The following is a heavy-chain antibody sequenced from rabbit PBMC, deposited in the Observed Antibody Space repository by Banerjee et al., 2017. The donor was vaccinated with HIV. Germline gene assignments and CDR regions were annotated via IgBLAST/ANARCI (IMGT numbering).Heavy chain of an antibody. D-gene: IGHD6-1*01. CDR2: ITTGSDNT. V-gene: IGHV1S45*01. Sequence: QEQLVESGGGLVQPGGSLALTCTASGFSFSSNYWICWVRQAPGKGLEWIGCITTGSDNTYYASWAKGRFTISKTSSTSVTLQMTSLTAADTATYFCARGGDGGYADATRLDLWGPGTLVTVS. J-gene: IGHJ3*01. CDR3: ARGGDGGYADATRLDL. CDR1: GFSFSSNYW.